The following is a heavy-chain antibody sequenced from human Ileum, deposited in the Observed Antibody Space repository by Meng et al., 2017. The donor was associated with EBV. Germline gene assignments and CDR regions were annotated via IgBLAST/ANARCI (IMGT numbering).Heavy chain of an antibody. J-gene: IGHJ4*02. CDR2: IYHSGST. V-gene: IGHV4-4*02. CDR3: ARVRRFGSGRYALDY. CDR1: GASCGISSW. D-gene: IGHD3-10*01. Sequence: CRVLVTPVETLSLLCAVSGASCGISSWWTWVRQPPEKGLEWIGEIYHSGSTNYNPSLKSRLTLSVDKSKSQFSLELISVTAADTAVYYCARVRRFGSGRYALDYWGQGTLVTVSS.